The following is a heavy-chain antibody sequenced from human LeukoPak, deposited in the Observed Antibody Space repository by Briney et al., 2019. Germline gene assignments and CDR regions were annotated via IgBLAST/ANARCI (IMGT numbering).Heavy chain of an antibody. CDR2: ISSSGSTI. CDR3: ARDSRGIVATSNFDY. D-gene: IGHD5-12*01. J-gene: IGHJ4*02. Sequence: GGSLRLSCAASGFTFSSYEMNWVRQAPGKGLEWVSYISSSGSTIYYADSVKGRFTISRDNAKNSLYLQMNSLRAEDTAVYYCARDSRGIVATSNFDYWGQGTLVTVSS. V-gene: IGHV3-48*03. CDR1: GFTFSSYE.